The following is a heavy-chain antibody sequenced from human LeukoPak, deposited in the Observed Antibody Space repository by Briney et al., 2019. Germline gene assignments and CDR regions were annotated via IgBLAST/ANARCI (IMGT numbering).Heavy chain of an antibody. CDR1: GFTFSSYG. D-gene: IGHD3-16*01. V-gene: IGHV3-33*01. Sequence: PGGSLRLSCAASGFTFSSYGMHWVRQALGKGLEWVAVIWYDGSNKYYADSVKGRFTISRDNSKNTLYLQMNSLRAEDAAVYYCARDGGLFDYWGQGTLVTVSS. J-gene: IGHJ4*02. CDR2: IWYDGSNK. CDR3: ARDGGLFDY.